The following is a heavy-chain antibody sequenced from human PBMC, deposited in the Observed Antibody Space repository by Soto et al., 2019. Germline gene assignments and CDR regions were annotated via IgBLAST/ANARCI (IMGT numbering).Heavy chain of an antibody. CDR1: GGSLSKYY. CDR3: ARDNNDFWSLYPLAFDY. V-gene: IGHV4-4*07. CDR2: ISTSGHV. D-gene: IGHD3-3*01. J-gene: IGHJ4*02. Sequence: PSETLSLTCSVSGGSLSKYYWSWIRQPAGKGLEWIGRISTSGHVVSKVSLRSRLTMSVDMSNNHFSLKLTSVTAADTAVYYCARDNNDFWSLYPLAFDYWGQGALVTVPS.